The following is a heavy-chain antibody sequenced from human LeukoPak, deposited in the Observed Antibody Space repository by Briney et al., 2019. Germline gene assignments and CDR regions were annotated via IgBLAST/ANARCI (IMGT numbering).Heavy chain of an antibody. D-gene: IGHD3-16*02. CDR3: ATLRTENYNYVWGSYRSLNSHY. Sequence: PSETLSLTCAVYGGSFSGYYWSWIRQPPGKGLEWLGEINHSGSTNYNPSLKSRVTISVDTSKNQFSLKLSSVTAADTAVYYCATLRTENYNYVWGSYRSLNSHYWGQGTLVTVSS. CDR2: INHSGST. V-gene: IGHV4-34*01. J-gene: IGHJ4*02. CDR1: GGSFSGYY.